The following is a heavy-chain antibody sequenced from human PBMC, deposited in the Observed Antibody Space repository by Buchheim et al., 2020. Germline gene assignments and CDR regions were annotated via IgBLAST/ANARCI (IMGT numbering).Heavy chain of an antibody. J-gene: IGHJ2*01. CDR2: ISSNSDYI. CDR3: AKSFEWYFDV. CDR1: GFTFSGYS. D-gene: IGHD3-9*01. Sequence: VQLVESGGGLVKPGGSLRLSCAASGFTFSGYSMNWVRQAPGKGLEWVSSISSNSDYIYYGDAVKGRFTISRDNAKNSLYLEMNSLGADDTAVYYCAKSFEWYFDVWGRGTL. V-gene: IGHV3-21*01.